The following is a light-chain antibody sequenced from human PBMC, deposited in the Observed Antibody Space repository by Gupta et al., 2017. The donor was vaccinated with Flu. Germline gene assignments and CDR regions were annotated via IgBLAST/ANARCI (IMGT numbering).Light chain of an antibody. CDR1: SSDVGRSNS. J-gene: IGLJ1*01. Sequence: QSALTQAASGSGSPGQSINISCTGTSSDVGRSNSVSWYRQHPGKAPSLIIYDVSSRPSGVSSRFSGSKSGNTASLTISGLRAEDETDYYCSSYTSTNTFYVFGTGTKVTVL. CDR3: SSYTSTNTFYV. CDR2: DVS. V-gene: IGLV2-14*01.